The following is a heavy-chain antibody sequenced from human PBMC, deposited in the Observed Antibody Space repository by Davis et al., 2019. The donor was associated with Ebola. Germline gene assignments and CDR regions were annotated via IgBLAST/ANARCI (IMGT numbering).Heavy chain of an antibody. CDR1: GYSFSTYW. V-gene: IGHV5-51*01. CDR3: ARRGLAGSSIDS. D-gene: IGHD3-16*01. J-gene: IGHJ4*02. CDR2: VYPGDSDT. Sequence: GESLKISCKVSGYSFSTYWIGWVRQIPGRGLEWMGTVYPGDSDTRYSPSFQGHVTISADRSTNTAYLQWSNLRASDTAMYYCARRGLAGSSIDSWGQGTLVTVSS.